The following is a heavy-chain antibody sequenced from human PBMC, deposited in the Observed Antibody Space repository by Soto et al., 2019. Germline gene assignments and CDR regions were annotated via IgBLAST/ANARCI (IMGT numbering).Heavy chain of an antibody. CDR2: ITSSGRKT. J-gene: IGHJ2*01. V-gene: IGHV3-23*01. CDR1: GFTFSSYA. CDR3: AKDLATPYYYDSSGYWYFDL. Sequence: GGSLRLSCTASGFTFSSYAMSWVRQAPGKGLEWVSTITSSGRKTYYADSVQGRFTISRDNSKNTLYLQMNSLRAEDTAVYFCAKDLATPYYYDSSGYWYFDLWGRGTLVTVSS. D-gene: IGHD3-22*01.